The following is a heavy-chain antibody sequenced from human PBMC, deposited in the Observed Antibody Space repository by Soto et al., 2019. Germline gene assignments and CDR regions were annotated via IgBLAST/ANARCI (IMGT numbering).Heavy chain of an antibody. Sequence: PSETLSLTCTVSGGSISSGGYYWSWIRQHPGKGLEWIGYIYYSGSTYYNPSLKSRVTISVDTSKNQFSLKLSSATAADTAVYYCAREERKRSGQSLYYYYGMDVWGQGTTVTVSS. CDR2: IYYSGST. CDR3: AREERKRSGQSLYYYYGMDV. D-gene: IGHD5-12*01. CDR1: GGSISSGGYY. V-gene: IGHV4-31*03. J-gene: IGHJ6*02.